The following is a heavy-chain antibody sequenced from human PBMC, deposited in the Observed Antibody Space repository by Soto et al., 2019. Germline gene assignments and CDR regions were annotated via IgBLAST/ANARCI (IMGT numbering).Heavy chain of an antibody. Sequence: PSETLSLTCAVNGGSFSGYYWSWIRQPPGKGLEWIGEINHSGSTNYNPSLKSRVTISVDTSKNQFSLKLSSVTAADTAVYYCARGISEGGGSYYQFDYWGQGTLVTVSS. V-gene: IGHV4-34*01. CDR1: GGSFSGYY. CDR3: ARGISEGGGSYYQFDY. D-gene: IGHD1-26*01. J-gene: IGHJ4*02. CDR2: INHSGST.